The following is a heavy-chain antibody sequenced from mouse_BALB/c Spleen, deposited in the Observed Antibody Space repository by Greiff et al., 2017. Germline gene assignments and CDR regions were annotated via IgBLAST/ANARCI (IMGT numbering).Heavy chain of an antibody. CDR1: GFNIKDYY. V-gene: IGHV14-1*02. D-gene: IGHD1-1*01. J-gene: IGHJ1*01. CDR2: IDPENGNT. Sequence: VQLKESGAELVRPGALVKLSCKASGFNIKDYYMHWVKQRPEQGLEWIGWIDPENGNTIYDPKFQGKASITADTSSNTAYLQLSSLTSEDTAVYYCARGSSYGYFDVWGAGTTVTVSS. CDR3: ARGSSYGYFDV.